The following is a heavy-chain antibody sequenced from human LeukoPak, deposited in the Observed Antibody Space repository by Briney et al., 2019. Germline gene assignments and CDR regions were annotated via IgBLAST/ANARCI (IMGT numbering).Heavy chain of an antibody. CDR2: SHISGST. V-gene: IGHV4-4*07. J-gene: IGHJ4*02. CDR3: ARGKVVAGTPGQNSWDY. Sequence: SETLSLTCTVSGGSISSYYWNWIRQPAGKGLEWIGRSHISGSTNYNPSLRSRVTMSVDTSKNQFSLKLSSVTAADTAVYYCARGKVVAGTPGQNSWDYWGQGTLVTVSS. D-gene: IGHD6-19*01. CDR1: GGSISSYY.